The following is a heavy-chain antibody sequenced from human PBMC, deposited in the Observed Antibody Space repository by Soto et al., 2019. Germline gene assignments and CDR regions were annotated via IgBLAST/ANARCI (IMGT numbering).Heavy chain of an antibody. V-gene: IGHV4-34*01. Sequence: QVQLQQWGAGLLKPSETLSLTCAVYGGSFSGYYWSWIRQPPGKGLEWIGEINHSGSTNYNPSLKSRVTISVDTSKNQFSLKLSSVADADTAVYYCARVKNLYYDFWSGYYRPYNWFDPWGQGTLVTVSS. D-gene: IGHD3-3*01. CDR2: INHSGST. CDR1: GGSFSGYY. J-gene: IGHJ5*02. CDR3: ARVKNLYYDFWSGYYRPYNWFDP.